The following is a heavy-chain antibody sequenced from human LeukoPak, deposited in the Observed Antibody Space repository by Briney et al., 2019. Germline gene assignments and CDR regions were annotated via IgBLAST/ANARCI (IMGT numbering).Heavy chain of an antibody. CDR2: IRYDGSNK. CDR3: ARGQTYSSGWPYYYYYYMDV. CDR1: GFTFSSYG. D-gene: IGHD6-19*01. Sequence: GGSLRLSCAASGFTFSSYGMHWVRQAPGKGLEWVAFIRYDGSNKYYADSVKGRFTISRDNSKNTLYLQMNSLRAEDTAVYYCARGQTYSSGWPYYYYYYMDVWGKGTTVTVSS. V-gene: IGHV3-30*02. J-gene: IGHJ6*03.